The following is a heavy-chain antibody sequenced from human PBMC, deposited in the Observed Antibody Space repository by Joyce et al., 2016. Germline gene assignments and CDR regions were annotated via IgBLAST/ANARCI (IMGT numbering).Heavy chain of an antibody. V-gene: IGHV4-59*01. J-gene: IGHJ6*02. CDR2: IFYTGST. CDR3: ARLPLVTYFFYGLDV. CDR1: GGSLSSYY. Sequence: QLLLQESGPGLVKPSETLSLTCTVSGGSLSSYYWTWIRQPPGKGLEWIGYIFYTGSTNYNPSLKSRVTMSLDASKTQFSLRLTSVTAADTAVYYCARLPLVTYFFYGLDVWGRGTTVTVSS. D-gene: IGHD2/OR15-2a*01.